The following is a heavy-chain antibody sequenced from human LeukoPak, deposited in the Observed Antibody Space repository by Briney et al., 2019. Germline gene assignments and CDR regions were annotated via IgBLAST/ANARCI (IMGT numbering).Heavy chain of an antibody. J-gene: IGHJ4*02. CDR1: GFTFTNYG. D-gene: IGHD4-17*01. Sequence: GGSLRLSCAASGFTFTNYGMTWVRQAPGKGLEWVSGISEGVGNTYYADSVKGRFTISRDHSKNTLYLQMNSLRAEDTALYYCAKREKGTTGRFFDYWGQGTLVTVSS. CDR2: ISEGVGNT. CDR3: AKREKGTTGRFFDY. V-gene: IGHV3-23*01.